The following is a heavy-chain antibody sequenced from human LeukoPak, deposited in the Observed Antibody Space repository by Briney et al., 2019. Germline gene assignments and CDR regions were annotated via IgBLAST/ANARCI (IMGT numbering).Heavy chain of an antibody. CDR2: ISYDGSNK. V-gene: IGHV3-30-3*01. Sequence: GGSLRLSCAASGFTFSSYAMHWVRQAPGKGLEWVAVISYDGSNKYYADSVKGRFTISRDNSKNTLYLQMNSLRAEDTAVYYCARDLWCGADCYGTFDIWGQGTMVSVSS. D-gene: IGHD2-21*02. J-gene: IGHJ3*02. CDR1: GFTFSSYA. CDR3: ARDLWCGADCYGTFDI.